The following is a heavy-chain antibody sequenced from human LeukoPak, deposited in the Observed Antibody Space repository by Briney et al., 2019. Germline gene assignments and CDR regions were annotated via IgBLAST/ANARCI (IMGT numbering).Heavy chain of an antibody. CDR1: GFTFSRHW. V-gene: IGHV3-7*01. J-gene: IGHJ1*01. D-gene: IGHD5-24*01. Sequence: PGGSLRLSCAASGFTFSRHWMTWVRQAPGKGLEWVANIKEDGTNKNYVDSVKGRFTISRDNAKNSLYLQMNSLRDEDTAVYYCARDDGYNYAPYFQHWGQGTLVTVSS. CDR3: ARDDGYNYAPYFQH. CDR2: IKEDGTNK.